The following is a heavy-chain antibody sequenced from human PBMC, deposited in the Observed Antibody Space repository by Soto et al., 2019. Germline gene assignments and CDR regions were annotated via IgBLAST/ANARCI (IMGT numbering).Heavy chain of an antibody. CDR1: GFTFNKYW. D-gene: IGHD3-10*01. J-gene: IGHJ4*02. CDR3: VRDNYGVDY. V-gene: IGHV3-74*01. CDR2: INSDGSSA. Sequence: EVQLVESGGGLVQPGGSLRLSCAASGFTFNKYWMQWVRQVPGKGLVWVSHINSDGSSATYAASVKGRFTISRDNAKNTLFLQMNSLRAEDTAVYYCVRDNYGVDYWGQGTLVTVSS.